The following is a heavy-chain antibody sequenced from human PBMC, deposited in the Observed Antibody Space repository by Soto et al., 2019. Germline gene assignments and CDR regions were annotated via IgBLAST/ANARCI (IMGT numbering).Heavy chain of an antibody. CDR3: AREIAAAGSVYYYYGMDV. D-gene: IGHD6-13*01. CDR1: GFTFSSYA. V-gene: IGHV3-30-3*01. J-gene: IGHJ6*02. CDR2: ISYDGSNK. Sequence: AGGSLRLSCAASGFTFSSYAMHWVRQAPGKGLEWVAVISYDGSNKYYADSVKGRFTISRDNSKNTLYLQMNSLRAEDTAVYYCAREIAAAGSVYYYYGMDVWGQGTTVTVSS.